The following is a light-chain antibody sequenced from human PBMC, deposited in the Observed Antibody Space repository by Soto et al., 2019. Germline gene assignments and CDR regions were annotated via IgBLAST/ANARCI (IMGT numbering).Light chain of an antibody. Sequence: QSALPQPASVSGTPGQSITISCTGSNSDVGIYDFVSWYQHHPGRAPKLIVSEVSHRPSGVSNRFSGSKSGNTASLTISGLQSEDEADYYCISYTSDDVRYVFGTGTKVTVL. J-gene: IGLJ1*01. CDR2: EVS. V-gene: IGLV2-14*01. CDR1: NSDVGIYDF. CDR3: ISYTSDDVRYV.